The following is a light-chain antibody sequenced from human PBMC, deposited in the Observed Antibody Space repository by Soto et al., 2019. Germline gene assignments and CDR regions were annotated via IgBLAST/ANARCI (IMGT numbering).Light chain of an antibody. CDR2: DTD. J-gene: IGKJ4*01. Sequence: EIVLTQSPATLSLSPGERATLSCRASQSVSSYLAWYQQKPGQAPRLLIYDTDNRATGVPARFSGSGSGTDFTLTIGSLEPEDFAVYYCQQRSEWPLTFGGGTKVEIK. CDR3: QQRSEWPLT. V-gene: IGKV3-11*01. CDR1: QSVSSY.